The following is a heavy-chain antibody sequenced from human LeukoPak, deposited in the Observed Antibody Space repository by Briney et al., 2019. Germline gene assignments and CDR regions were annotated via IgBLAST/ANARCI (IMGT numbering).Heavy chain of an antibody. Sequence: GGSLRLSCAASGFTFSSYAMHWVRQAPGKGLEWVAVISYDGSNKYYADSVKGRITISRDNSKNTLYLQMNSLRAEDTAVYYCARDQVAGRPIYYYGMDVWGQGTTVTVSS. CDR1: GFTFSSYA. V-gene: IGHV3-30-3*01. CDR3: ARDQVAGRPIYYYGMDV. CDR2: ISYDGSNK. J-gene: IGHJ6*02.